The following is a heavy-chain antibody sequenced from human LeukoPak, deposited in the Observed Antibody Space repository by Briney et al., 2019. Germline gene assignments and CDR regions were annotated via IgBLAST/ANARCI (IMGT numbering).Heavy chain of an antibody. CDR2: FDPEDGET. CDR1: GYTLTELS. J-gene: IGHJ4*02. V-gene: IGHV1-24*01. Sequence: ASVKVSRKVSGYTLTELSMHWVRQAPGKGLEWMGGFDPEDGETIYAQKFQGRVTTTEDTSTDTAYMELSSLRSEDTAVYYCATDLTLDVGGWGQGTLVTVSS. CDR3: ATDLTLDVGG. D-gene: IGHD3-16*01.